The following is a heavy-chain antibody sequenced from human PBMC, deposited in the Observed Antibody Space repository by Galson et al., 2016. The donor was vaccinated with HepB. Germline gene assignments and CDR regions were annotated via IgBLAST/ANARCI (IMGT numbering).Heavy chain of an antibody. Sequence: SETLSLTCSVSGGSTSRYYWTWIRQPPGKGLEWIGFIYYPGSTSYNPSLKSRVTMSLDTSTDQFTLNLSSVTAADTAVYYCASLGRSGGTIGAVHIWGQGTMVTVSS. D-gene: IGHD3-16*01. J-gene: IGHJ3*02. CDR3: ASLGRSGGTIGAVHI. CDR1: GGSTSRYY. CDR2: IYYPGST. V-gene: IGHV4-59*12.